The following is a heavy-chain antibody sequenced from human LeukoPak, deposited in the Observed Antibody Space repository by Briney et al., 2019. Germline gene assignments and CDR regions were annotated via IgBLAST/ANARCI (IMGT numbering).Heavy chain of an antibody. V-gene: IGHV4-39*01. CDR1: GGSISSSSYY. J-gene: IGHJ6*03. D-gene: IGHD3-22*01. Sequence: PSETLSLTCTVSGGSISSSSYYWGWIRQPPGKGLEWIGSIYYSGSTYYNPSLKSRVTISVDTSKNQFSLKLSPVTAADTAVYYCARTQLDSSGYYYYYYYMDVWGKGTTVTVSS. CDR2: IYYSGST. CDR3: ARTQLDSSGYYYYYYYMDV.